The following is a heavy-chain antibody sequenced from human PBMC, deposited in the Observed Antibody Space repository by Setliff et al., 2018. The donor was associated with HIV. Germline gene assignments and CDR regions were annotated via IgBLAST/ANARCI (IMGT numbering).Heavy chain of an antibody. CDR2: INHSGRI. Sequence: PSETLSLTCADYGGSFSGYYWSWIRQPPGKGLEWIGEINHSGRINCNPSLKSRVTVSVDTSKNQFSLKLSSVTAADTAVYYCARGYSSSYYFDYWGQGTLVTVSS. V-gene: IGHV4-34*01. CDR3: ARGYSSSYYFDY. D-gene: IGHD6-13*01. CDR1: GGSFSGYY. J-gene: IGHJ4*02.